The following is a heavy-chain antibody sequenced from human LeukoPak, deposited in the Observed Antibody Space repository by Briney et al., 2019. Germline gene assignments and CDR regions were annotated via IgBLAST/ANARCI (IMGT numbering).Heavy chain of an antibody. Sequence: GGSLRLSCAASGFPFHTYDMHWVRLAPGKGLEWVAFISYDGSEKYYTDSVKGRFTISRDNSNDTVSVLMNSLRPEDTAVYYCARGDYPYYHYFYMDVWGKGATVAVSS. CDR3: ARGDYPYYHYFYMDV. V-gene: IGHV3-30*03. D-gene: IGHD4-11*01. J-gene: IGHJ6*03. CDR1: GFPFHTYD. CDR2: ISYDGSEK.